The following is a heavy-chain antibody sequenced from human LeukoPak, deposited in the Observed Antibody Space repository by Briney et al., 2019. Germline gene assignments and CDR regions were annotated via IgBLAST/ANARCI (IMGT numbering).Heavy chain of an antibody. Sequence: ASVKVSCKASGYTFTSYAMNWVRQAPGQGLEWMGWINTNTGNPTYAQGFTGRFVFSLDTSVSTAYLQISSLKAEDTAVYYCAKDGSSSWRWGALDIWGQGTMVTVSS. J-gene: IGHJ3*02. CDR2: INTNTGNP. CDR3: AKDGSSSWRWGALDI. V-gene: IGHV7-4-1*02. CDR1: GYTFTSYA. D-gene: IGHD2-15*01.